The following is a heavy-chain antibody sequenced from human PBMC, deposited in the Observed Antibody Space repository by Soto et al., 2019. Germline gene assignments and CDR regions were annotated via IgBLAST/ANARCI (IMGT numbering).Heavy chain of an antibody. CDR1: GGSISSPGYS. V-gene: IGHV4-30-2*01. CDR3: ARGAPYVVVTAAPGDAFDI. CDR2: IYSTGST. D-gene: IGHD2-21*02. Sequence: QLQLQESGSGLLKPSQTLSLTCAVSGGSISSPGYSWTWIRQPPGKGLEWIGYIYSTGSTYYNPSLESRVTISVDRSKNQFSLRLSSVTAADTAIYYCARGAPYVVVTAAPGDAFDIWGQGTMVVVSS. J-gene: IGHJ3*02.